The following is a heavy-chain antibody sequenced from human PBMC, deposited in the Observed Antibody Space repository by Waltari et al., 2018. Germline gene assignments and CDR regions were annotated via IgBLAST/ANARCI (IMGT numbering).Heavy chain of an antibody. J-gene: IGHJ4*02. CDR3: SESGNDSSGYLGNY. Sequence: QLQLQESGPGLVKPSETLSLTCTVSGGSISSRSYYWGWFRQPPGKGLEWIGSIYYSGSTYYNPSLKSRVTISVDTSKNQFSLKLSSVTAADTAVYYCSESGNDSSGYLGNYWGQGTLVTVSS. D-gene: IGHD3-22*01. CDR2: IYYSGST. V-gene: IGHV4-39*07. CDR1: GGSISSRSYY.